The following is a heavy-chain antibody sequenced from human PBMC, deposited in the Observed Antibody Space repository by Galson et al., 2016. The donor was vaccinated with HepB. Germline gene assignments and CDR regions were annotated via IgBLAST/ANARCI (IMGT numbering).Heavy chain of an antibody. CDR3: ASGGNTRLGYYFDY. Sequence: SLRLSCAASGFTFSSYGLHWVRQAPGKGLEWVAVIWYDGSNKYYADSVKGRFTISRDNSKNTLYLQMNSLRGEDTAVYYCASGGNTRLGYYFDYWGQGTLVTVSS. CDR2: IWYDGSNK. CDR1: GFTFSSYG. J-gene: IGHJ4*02. V-gene: IGHV3-33*01. D-gene: IGHD3-16*01.